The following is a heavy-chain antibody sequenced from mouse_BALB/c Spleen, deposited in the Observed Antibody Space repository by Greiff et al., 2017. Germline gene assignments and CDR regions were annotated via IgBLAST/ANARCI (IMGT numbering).Heavy chain of an antibody. V-gene: IGHV1-69*02. CDR3: TRRITTATGYFDV. J-gene: IGHJ1*01. D-gene: IGHD1-2*01. CDR2: IYPSDSYT. CDR1: GYTFTSYW. Sequence: VQLQQSGAELVRPGASVKLSCKASGYTFTSYWINWVKQRPGQGLEWIGNIYPSDSYTNYNQKFKDKATLTVDKSSSTAYMQLSSPTSEDSAVYYCTRRITTATGYFDVWGAGTTVTVSS.